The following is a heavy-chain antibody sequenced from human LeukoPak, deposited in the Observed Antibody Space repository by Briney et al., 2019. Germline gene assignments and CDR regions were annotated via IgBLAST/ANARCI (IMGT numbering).Heavy chain of an antibody. CDR3: ARERFLYPSDY. CDR1: GYTFTSYG. D-gene: IGHD3-3*01. J-gene: IGHJ4*02. CDR2: ISAYNGNT. V-gene: IGHV1-18*01. Sequence: ASVKVSCKASGYTFTSYGISWVRQAPGQGLEWMGWISAYNGNTNYALKLQGRVTMTTNTSASTAYMELRSLRSDDTAVYYCARERFLYPSDYWGQGTLVTVSS.